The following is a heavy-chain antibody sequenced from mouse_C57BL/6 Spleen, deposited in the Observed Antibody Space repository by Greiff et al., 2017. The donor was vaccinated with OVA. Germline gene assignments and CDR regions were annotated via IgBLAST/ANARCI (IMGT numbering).Heavy chain of an antibody. Sequence: EVQLQQSGPELVKPGASVKISCKASGYTFTDYYMNWVKQSHGKSLEWIGDINPNNGGTSYNQKLKGKATLTVDKSSSTAYMELRSLTSEDSAVYYCARRYYGSSGDYYAMDYWGQGTSVTVSS. CDR3: ARRYYGSSGDYYAMDY. CDR1: GYTFTDYY. CDR2: INPNNGGT. V-gene: IGHV1-26*01. D-gene: IGHD1-1*01. J-gene: IGHJ4*01.